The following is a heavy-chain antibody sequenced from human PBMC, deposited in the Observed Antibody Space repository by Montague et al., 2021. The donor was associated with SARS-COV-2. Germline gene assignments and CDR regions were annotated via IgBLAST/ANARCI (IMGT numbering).Heavy chain of an antibody. Sequence: SETLSLTCTVSGGSISSYYWSWIRQPPGKGLEWIGYIYYSGSTNHNPSLKGRVTISVDTSKNQFSLKLSSVTAADTAVYYCARGSGWMGNAFDIWGQGTMVTVSS. CDR2: IYYSGST. CDR1: GGSISSYY. J-gene: IGHJ3*02. V-gene: IGHV4-59*01. CDR3: ARGSGWMGNAFDI. D-gene: IGHD6-19*01.